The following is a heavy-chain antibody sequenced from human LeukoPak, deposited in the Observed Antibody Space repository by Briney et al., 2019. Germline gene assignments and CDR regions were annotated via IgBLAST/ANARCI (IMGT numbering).Heavy chain of an antibody. CDR2: ISGSGGST. CDR1: GFTFSSYA. V-gene: IGHV3-23*01. Sequence: PGGSLRLSCAASGFTFSSYAMSWVRQAPGKGLEWVSAISGSGGSTYYADSVKGRFTISRDNSKNTLYLQMNSLRAEDTAVYYCAKGGQDDSSGYYYPPVYYYYMDVWGKGTTVTVSS. J-gene: IGHJ6*03. D-gene: IGHD3-22*01. CDR3: AKGGQDDSSGYYYPPVYYYYMDV.